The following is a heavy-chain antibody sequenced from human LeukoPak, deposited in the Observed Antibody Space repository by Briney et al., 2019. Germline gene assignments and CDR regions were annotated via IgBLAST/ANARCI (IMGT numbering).Heavy chain of an antibody. V-gene: IGHV4-59*12. CDR2: FYYSGST. Sequence: SETLSLTCTVSGGSISSYYWSWIRQPPGKGLEWIGYFYYSGSTNYNPSLKSRVTISVDTSKNQFSLKLNSVTPEDTAVYYCARGYHNYYFDYWGQGTLVTVSS. J-gene: IGHJ4*02. CDR3: ARGYHNYYFDY. CDR1: GGSISSYY. D-gene: IGHD1-20*01.